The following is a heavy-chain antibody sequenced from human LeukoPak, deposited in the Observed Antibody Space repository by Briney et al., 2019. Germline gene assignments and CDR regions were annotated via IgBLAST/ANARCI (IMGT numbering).Heavy chain of an antibody. Sequence: PGGSLRLSCSASGFTFSAYFMHWVRQAPGKGLEYVSSISSNEYDTYYADSVKDRFTISRDNSKNTLFLQMSSLRAEDTAVYYCVKDLNGTWSFDYWGQGTLVTVSS. V-gene: IGHV3-64D*06. CDR3: VKDLNGTWSFDY. J-gene: IGHJ4*02. CDR2: ISSNEYDT. D-gene: IGHD2-8*01. CDR1: GFTFSAYF.